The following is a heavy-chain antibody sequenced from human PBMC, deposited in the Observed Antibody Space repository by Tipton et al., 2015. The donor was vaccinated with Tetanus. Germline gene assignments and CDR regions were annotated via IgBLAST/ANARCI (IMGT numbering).Heavy chain of an antibody. CDR2: ISASGST. D-gene: IGHD2-15*01. V-gene: IGHV4-61*08. J-gene: IGHJ4*02. CDR1: GGSLRSGDHY. Sequence: TLSLTCTVSGGSLRSGDHYWSWIRQPPGKGLEWLAYISASGSTNSNYSLKSRITISQDTSKNQFSLRLTSVTAADTAVYYCARFSLQYCSSLTCWDFDSWSQGTLVTVSS. CDR3: ARFSLQYCSSLTCWDFDS.